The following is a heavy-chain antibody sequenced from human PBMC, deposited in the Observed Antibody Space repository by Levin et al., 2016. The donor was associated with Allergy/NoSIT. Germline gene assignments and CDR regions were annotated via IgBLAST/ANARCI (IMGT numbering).Heavy chain of an antibody. V-gene: IGHV4-59*01. CDR3: ARDSSSSYHYYYYGMDV. D-gene: IGHD6-19*01. CDR2: IYYSGST. J-gene: IGHJ6*02. Sequence: WIRQPPGKGLEWIGYIYYSGSTNYNPSLKSRVTISVDTSKNQFSLKLSSVTAADTAVYYCARDSSSSYHYYYYGMDVWGQGTTVTVSS.